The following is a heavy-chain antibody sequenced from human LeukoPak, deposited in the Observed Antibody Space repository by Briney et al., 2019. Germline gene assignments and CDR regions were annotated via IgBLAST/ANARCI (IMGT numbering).Heavy chain of an antibody. CDR1: GYTFTGYY. Sequence: ASVKVSCKASGYTFTGYYMRWVRQAPGQGLEWMGWINPNSGGTNYAQKFQGRVTMTRDTSISTAYMELSRLRSDDTAVYYCARDSNGGYYYDSSGSYYYGMDVWGQGTTVTVSS. V-gene: IGHV1-2*02. CDR2: INPNSGGT. D-gene: IGHD3-22*01. CDR3: ARDSNGGYYYDSSGSYYYGMDV. J-gene: IGHJ6*02.